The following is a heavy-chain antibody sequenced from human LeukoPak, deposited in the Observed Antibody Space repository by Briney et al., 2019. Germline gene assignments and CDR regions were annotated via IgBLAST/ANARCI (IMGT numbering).Heavy chain of an antibody. J-gene: IGHJ3*02. Sequence: TGGSLRLSCAGSGLTFSRYALSWVRKAPGKGLEGVSAISGSGGGTDDADSVKGRFTISRDNSKNTVYLQMNSLRVEDTAIYYCAKVWSVGAGLVSAFDIWGQGTMVTVSS. CDR1: GLTFSRYA. CDR3: AKVWSVGAGLVSAFDI. V-gene: IGHV3-23*01. D-gene: IGHD1-26*01. CDR2: ISGSGGGT.